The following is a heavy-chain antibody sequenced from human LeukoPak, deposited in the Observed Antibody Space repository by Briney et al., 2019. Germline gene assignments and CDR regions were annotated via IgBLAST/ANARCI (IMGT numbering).Heavy chain of an antibody. J-gene: IGHJ4*02. D-gene: IGHD3-10*01. Sequence: GGSLRLSCAASGFILSSYSMNWVRQAPGKGLEWVSSISSRSTYIYYADSVKGRFTISRDNAKNSLHLQMNSLRAEDTAVYYCARDSGSFSLDSWGQGTLVTVSS. V-gene: IGHV3-21*01. CDR3: ARDSGSFSLDS. CDR1: GFILSSYS. CDR2: ISSRSTYI.